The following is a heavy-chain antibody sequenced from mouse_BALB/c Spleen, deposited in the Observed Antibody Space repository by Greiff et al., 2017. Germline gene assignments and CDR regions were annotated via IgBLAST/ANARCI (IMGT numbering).Heavy chain of an antibody. Sequence: EVKVEESGPGLVKPSQSLSLTCTVTGYSITSDYAWNWIRQFPGNKLEWMGYISYSGSTSYNPSLKSRISITRDTSKNQFFLQLNSVTTEDTATYYCAREYPSFAYWGQGTLVTVSA. D-gene: IGHD5-2*01. CDR3: AREYPSFAY. CDR1: GYSITSDYA. J-gene: IGHJ3*01. CDR2: ISYSGST. V-gene: IGHV3-2*02.